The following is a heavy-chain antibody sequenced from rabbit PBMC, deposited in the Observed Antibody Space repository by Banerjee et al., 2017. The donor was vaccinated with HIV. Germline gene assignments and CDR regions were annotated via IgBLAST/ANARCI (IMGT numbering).Heavy chain of an antibody. CDR2: IDVGKSGNT. Sequence: QEQLEESGGDLVKPGASLTLTCKASGLDFSSSYWICWVRQAPGKGLEWVACIDVGKSGNTVYASWVKGRFTISKTSSTTVTLQMTSLTAADTATYFCATDRYAGSTYPYYFNLWGPGTLVTVS. CDR3: ATDRYAGSTYPYYFNL. D-gene: IGHD8-1*01. CDR1: GLDFSSSYW. J-gene: IGHJ4*01. V-gene: IGHV1S45*01.